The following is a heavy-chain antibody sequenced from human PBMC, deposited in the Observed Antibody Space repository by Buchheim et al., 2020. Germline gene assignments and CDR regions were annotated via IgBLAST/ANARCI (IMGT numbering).Heavy chain of an antibody. J-gene: IGHJ6*02. Sequence: EVQLVESGGGLVQPGGSLRLSCAVSGLAFNNRWMHWVRQAPGKGLVWVSHVNSDESTPTYADSVKGRFTISRDNAKNTLYLKMNSLRAEDTAVYYCASDWSYALDVWGQGTT. CDR3: ASDWSYALDV. V-gene: IGHV3-74*01. CDR2: VNSDESTP. CDR1: GLAFNNRW.